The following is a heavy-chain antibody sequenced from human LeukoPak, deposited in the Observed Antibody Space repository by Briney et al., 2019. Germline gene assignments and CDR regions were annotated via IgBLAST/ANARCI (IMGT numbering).Heavy chain of an antibody. D-gene: IGHD2-21*02. J-gene: IGHJ3*02. V-gene: IGHV3-23*01. CDR2: ISGSGGST. Sequence: GGSLRLSCAASGFTFSSYAMSWVRQAPGKGLEWVSAISGSGGSTYYADSVKGRFTISRDNSKNTLYLQMNSLRAEDTAVYYCAKRVGVVVTAQNAFDIWGQGTMVTVSS. CDR3: AKRVGVVVTAQNAFDI. CDR1: GFTFSSYA.